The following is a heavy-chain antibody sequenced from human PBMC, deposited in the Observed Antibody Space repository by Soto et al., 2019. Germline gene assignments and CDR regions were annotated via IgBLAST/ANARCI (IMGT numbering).Heavy chain of an antibody. D-gene: IGHD2-15*01. CDR1: GFTFSNAW. Sequence: GGSLRLSCAASGFTFSNAWMNWVRQAPGKGLEWVSAISGSGGSTYYADSVKGRFTISRDNSKNTLYLQMNSLRAEDTAVYYCAKHCSGGSCYSGLDYWGQGTLVTVLL. J-gene: IGHJ4*02. CDR3: AKHCSGGSCYSGLDY. V-gene: IGHV3-23*01. CDR2: ISGSGGST.